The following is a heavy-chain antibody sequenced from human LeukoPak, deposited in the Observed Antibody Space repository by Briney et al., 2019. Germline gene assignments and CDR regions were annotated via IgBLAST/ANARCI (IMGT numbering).Heavy chain of an antibody. CDR1: GFRFGSYW. CDR3: VRDSGWFHFDY. CDR2: IKEDGSAE. J-gene: IGHJ4*02. D-gene: IGHD6-19*01. Sequence: PGGSLILSCAASGFRFGSYWMTWVRQAPGKGLEWVAHIKEDGSAENYVDSVKGRFSISRDNAKNSLYLQMNSLRVEDTAVYYCVRDSGWFHFDYWGQGILVTVSP. V-gene: IGHV3-7*03.